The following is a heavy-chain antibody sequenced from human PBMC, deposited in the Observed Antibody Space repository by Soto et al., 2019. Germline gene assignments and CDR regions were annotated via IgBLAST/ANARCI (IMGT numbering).Heavy chain of an antibody. CDR2: IYYSGST. J-gene: IGHJ4*02. D-gene: IGHD3-3*01. V-gene: IGHV4-39*01. CDR3: ARTPTYYDFWSGYFFFDY. CDR1: GGSISSSSYY. Sequence: SETLSLTCTVSGGSISSSSYYWGWIRQPPGKGLEWIGSIYYSGSTYYNPSLKSRVTISVDTSKNQFSLKLSSVTAADTAVYYCARTPTYYDFWSGYFFFDYWGQGTLVTVSS.